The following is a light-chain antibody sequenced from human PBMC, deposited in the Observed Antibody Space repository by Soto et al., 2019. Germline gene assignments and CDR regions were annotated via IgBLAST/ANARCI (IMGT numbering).Light chain of an antibody. CDR2: DTS. CDR1: QFVSRR. CDR3: QEYIHWPPGM. J-gene: IGKJ1*01. Sequence: EIVVTQSPATLSASPGERVTLSCRASQFVSRRLAWYQQRLGQVPRLLIYDTSTRAPGISARFSGSGSGAEFTLTLSSLQSEDFAVYCCQEYIHWPPGMFGPGTTVDIK. V-gene: IGKV3-15*01.